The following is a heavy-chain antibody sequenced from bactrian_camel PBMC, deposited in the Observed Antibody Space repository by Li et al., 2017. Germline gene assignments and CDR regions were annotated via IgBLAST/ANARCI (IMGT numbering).Heavy chain of an antibody. J-gene: IGHJ4*01. V-gene: IGHV3S6*01. Sequence: HVQLVESGGGSVQAGGSLRLSCVASGYSFGSYCMAWFRQAPGKEREGVAGLCVGGGDPYYADSVKGRFTLVRDNPKKTVHLQMNSLKPEDTAMYYCAYGVYGDNWNRWYSVSSYDSWGQGTQVTVS. D-gene: IGHD4*01. CDR3: AYGVYGDNWNRWYSVSSYDS. CDR1: GYSFGSYC. CDR2: LCVGGGDP.